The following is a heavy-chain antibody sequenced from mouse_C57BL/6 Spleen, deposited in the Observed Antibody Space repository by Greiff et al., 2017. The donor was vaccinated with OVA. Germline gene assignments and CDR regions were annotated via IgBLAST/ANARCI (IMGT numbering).Heavy chain of an antibody. CDR2: FDPYNDDT. CDR1: GYTFTTYS. D-gene: IGHD1-1*01. Sequence: VQLQQSGAELVKPGASVKLSCKASGYTFTTYSIEWVKQNPGQSLEWIGNFDPYNDDTKYNEKFKGKATLTVEKSSITVYMQLSRVTSDDSAVYYCARSTVVGDFDYWGQGTTVTVSS. V-gene: IGHV1-47*01. J-gene: IGHJ2*01. CDR3: ARSTVVGDFDY.